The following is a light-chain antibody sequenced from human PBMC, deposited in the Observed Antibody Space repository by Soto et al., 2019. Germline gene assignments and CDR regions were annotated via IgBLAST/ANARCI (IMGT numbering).Light chain of an antibody. CDR1: QTISRW. Sequence: LQLTQSPSTLSASVGDTVTITCRASQTISRWLAWYQQTPGKAPRLLIYTASTLESGVPSRFRASGSGTELAITISGLQPEDFETNYCLQHKTYPWTFVQGTKVDIK. CDR2: TAS. J-gene: IGKJ1*01. V-gene: IGKV1-5*01. CDR3: LQHKTYPWT.